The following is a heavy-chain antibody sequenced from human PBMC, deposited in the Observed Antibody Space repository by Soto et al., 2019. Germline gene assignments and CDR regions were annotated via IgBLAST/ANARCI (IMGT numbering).Heavy chain of an antibody. J-gene: IGHJ1*01. V-gene: IGHV3-23*01. CDR1: GFTFSSYA. Sequence: GGSLRLSCAASGFTFSSYAMSWVRQAPGKGLEWVSAISGSGGSTYYADSVKGRFTISRDNSKNTLYLQMNSLRAEDTAVYYCAKDELLWFGESPAGGEEEYFQHWGQGTLVTVSS. CDR3: AKDELLWFGESPAGGEEEYFQH. CDR2: ISGSGGST. D-gene: IGHD3-10*01.